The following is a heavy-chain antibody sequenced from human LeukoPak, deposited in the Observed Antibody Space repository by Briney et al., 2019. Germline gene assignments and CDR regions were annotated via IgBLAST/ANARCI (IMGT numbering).Heavy chain of an antibody. CDR3: ARFRPLTGSRAFDI. CDR2: IYYSGST. J-gene: IGHJ3*02. V-gene: IGHV4-31*03. D-gene: IGHD3-9*01. CDR1: GGSISSGGYY. Sequence: SQTLSLTCTVSGGSISSGGYYWRWIRQHPGKGLEWIGYIYYSGSTYYNPSLKSRVTISVDTSKNQFSLKLSSVTAADTAVYYCARFRPLTGSRAFDIWGQGTMVTVSS.